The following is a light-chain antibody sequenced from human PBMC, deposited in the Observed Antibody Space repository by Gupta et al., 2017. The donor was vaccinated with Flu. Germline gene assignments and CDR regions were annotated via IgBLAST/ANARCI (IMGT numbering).Light chain of an antibody. J-gene: IGKJ2*03. CDR2: RAS. CDR1: QSIRTW. V-gene: IGKV1-5*03. CDR3: QQYNSYWYS. Sequence: QMTQSPSILSASIGDRVTITCRASQSIRTWLAWYQQKPGKTPKLLIYRASYLESGVPSRFSGGGSGTEFTLTISSLQTDDFATYYCQQYNSYWYSFGQGTKLEIK.